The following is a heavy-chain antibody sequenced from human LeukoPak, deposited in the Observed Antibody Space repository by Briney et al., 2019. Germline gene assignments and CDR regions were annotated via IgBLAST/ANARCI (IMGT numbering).Heavy chain of an antibody. CDR1: GFTFSSYA. CDR2: ISGSGGST. D-gene: IGHD5-18*01. J-gene: IGHJ3*02. Sequence: PGGSLRLSCVASGFTFSSYAMSWVRQAPGKGLEWVSAISGSGGSTYYADSVKGRFTISRDNSKNTLYLQMNSLRAEDTAVYYCANSLGYSYGSGAFDIWGQGTMVTVSS. V-gene: IGHV3-23*01. CDR3: ANSLGYSYGSGAFDI.